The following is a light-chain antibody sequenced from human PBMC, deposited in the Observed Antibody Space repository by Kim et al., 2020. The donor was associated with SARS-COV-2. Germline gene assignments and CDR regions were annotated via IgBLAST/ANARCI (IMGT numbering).Light chain of an antibody. V-gene: IGKV3-15*01. J-gene: IGKJ2*01. Sequence: VSPEQRVTLSCSASQRVNSNLAWYQQRPGQPPRLLIFGASTRASDSPARFSGSGSGTEFTLTISSLQAEDFAVYYWQEYNSWPPYTFGQGTKLEI. CDR3: QEYNSWPPYT. CDR1: QRVNSN. CDR2: GAS.